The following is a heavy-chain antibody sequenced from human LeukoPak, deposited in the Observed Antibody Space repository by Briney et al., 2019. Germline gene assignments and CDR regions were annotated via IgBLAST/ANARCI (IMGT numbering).Heavy chain of an antibody. J-gene: IGHJ4*02. CDR1: GYSFSNYG. V-gene: IGHV1-8*03. Sequence: APVKVSCKASGYSFSNYGINWVRQATGQGLEWMGWMNPNSGNTGYAQKFQGRVTITRNTSISTAYMELSSLRSEDTAVYYCARASTRYYGSGRKPYYFDYWGQGTLVTVSS. CDR2: MNPNSGNT. CDR3: ARASTRYYGSGRKPYYFDY. D-gene: IGHD3-10*01.